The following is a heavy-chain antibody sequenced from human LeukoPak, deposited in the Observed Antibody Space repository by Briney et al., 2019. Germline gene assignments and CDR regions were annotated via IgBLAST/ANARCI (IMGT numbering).Heavy chain of an antibody. CDR3: AREPQPSYYYYYMDV. Sequence: ASVKVSCKASGYAFTGYYMHWVRQAPGQGLEWMGWINPNSGGTNYAQKFQGRVTMTRDTSISTAYMELSRLRSDDTAVYYCAREPQPSYYYYYMDVWGKGTTVTVSS. V-gene: IGHV1-2*02. CDR2: INPNSGGT. J-gene: IGHJ6*03. CDR1: GYAFTGYY.